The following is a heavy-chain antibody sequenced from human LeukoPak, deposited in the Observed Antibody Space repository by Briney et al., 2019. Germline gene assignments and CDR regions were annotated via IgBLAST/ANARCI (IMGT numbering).Heavy chain of an antibody. CDR2: MNPNSGNT. CDR1: GYTFTSYD. CDR3: ARAERPRGWFDP. Sequence: ASVKVSCKASGYTFTSYDINWVRQATGQGLEWMGWMNPNSGNTGYAQKFQGRVTMTRNTSISTAYMELSSLRSEDTAVYYCARAERPRGWFDPWGQGTLVTVSS. V-gene: IGHV1-8*01. D-gene: IGHD6-25*01. J-gene: IGHJ5*02.